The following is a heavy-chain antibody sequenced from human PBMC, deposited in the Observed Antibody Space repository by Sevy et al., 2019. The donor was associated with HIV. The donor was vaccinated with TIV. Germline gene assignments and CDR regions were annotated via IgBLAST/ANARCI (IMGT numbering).Heavy chain of an antibody. V-gene: IGHV3-23*01. J-gene: IGHJ3*02. Sequence: GGSLRLSCAASGFTFSSYAMSWVRQAPGMGLEWVSAISGSGGSTYYADSVKGRFTISRDNSKNTLYLQMNSLRAEDTAVYYCAKDRRGVTMATGAFDIWGQGTMVTVSS. CDR2: ISGSGGST. D-gene: IGHD3-10*01. CDR3: AKDRRGVTMATGAFDI. CDR1: GFTFSSYA.